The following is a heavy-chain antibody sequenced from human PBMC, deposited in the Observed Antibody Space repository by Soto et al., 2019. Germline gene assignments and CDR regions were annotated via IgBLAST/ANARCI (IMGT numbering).Heavy chain of an antibody. Sequence: ASVKVSCKASGYTFTGYYMHWVRQAPGQGLEWMGWINPNSGGTNYAQKFQGWVTMTRDTSISTAYMELSRLRSDDTAVYYCERGDLDTAMGNFDYWGQGTLVTVSS. CDR2: INPNSGGT. CDR1: GYTFTGYY. D-gene: IGHD5-18*01. J-gene: IGHJ4*02. V-gene: IGHV1-2*04. CDR3: ERGDLDTAMGNFDY.